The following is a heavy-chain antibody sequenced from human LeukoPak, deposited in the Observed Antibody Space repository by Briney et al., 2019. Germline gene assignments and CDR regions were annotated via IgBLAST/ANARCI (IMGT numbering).Heavy chain of an antibody. CDR1: GFTFSNYW. CDR3: AKEKKYYYDGSGYPGYDY. Sequence: GGSLRLSCAASGFTFSNYWMSWVRQAPGKGLEWVANIKQDGSEKYYVNSVKGRFTISRDNAKNSLYLQMNSLRAEDTAVYYCAKEKKYYYDGSGYPGYDYWGQGTLVTVSS. J-gene: IGHJ4*02. CDR2: IKQDGSEK. V-gene: IGHV3-7*01. D-gene: IGHD3-22*01.